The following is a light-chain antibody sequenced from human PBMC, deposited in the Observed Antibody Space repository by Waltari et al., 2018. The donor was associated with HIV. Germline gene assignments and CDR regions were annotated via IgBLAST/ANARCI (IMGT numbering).Light chain of an antibody. V-gene: IGKV3-15*01. CDR3: QQYNNWPPWT. J-gene: IGKJ1*01. Sequence: EIVMTQSPATLSVSPGERATLSCRASQSVSSNLAWYQQKPGQAHRLLIYDASTRATGIPARFSGSGSGTEFTLTISSLQSEEFAVYYCQQYNNWPPWTFGQGTKVEIK. CDR1: QSVSSN. CDR2: DAS.